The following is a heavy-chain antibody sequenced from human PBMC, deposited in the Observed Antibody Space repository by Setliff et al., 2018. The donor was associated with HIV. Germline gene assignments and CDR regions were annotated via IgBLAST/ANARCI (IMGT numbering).Heavy chain of an antibody. Sequence: SETLSLTCTVSGGSINSSTHYWGWIRQPPGKGLEWIGSVFHNGSAYYNPSLKSRVTISVDTSKNQFSLKLSSVTAADTAVYYCARLLPEQLVGVVSDYWGQGTLVTVSS. CDR1: GGSINSSTHY. D-gene: IGHD6-6*01. J-gene: IGHJ4*02. CDR2: VFHNGSA. V-gene: IGHV4-39*07. CDR3: ARLLPEQLVGVVSDY.